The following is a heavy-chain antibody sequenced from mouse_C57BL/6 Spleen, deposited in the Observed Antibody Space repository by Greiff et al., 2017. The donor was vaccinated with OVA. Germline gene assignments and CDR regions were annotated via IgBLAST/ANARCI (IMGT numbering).Heavy chain of an antibody. V-gene: IGHV1-76*01. CDR1: GYTFTDYY. D-gene: IGHD2-4*01. CDR3: AINYDYDAGPSY. CDR2: IYPGSGNT. Sequence: VQGVESGAELVRPGASVKLSCKASGYTFTDYYINWVKQRPGQGLEWIARIYPGSGNTYYNEKFKGKATLTAEKSSSTAYMQLSSLTSEDSAVYFGAINYDYDAGPSYWGQGTLVTVSA. J-gene: IGHJ3*01.